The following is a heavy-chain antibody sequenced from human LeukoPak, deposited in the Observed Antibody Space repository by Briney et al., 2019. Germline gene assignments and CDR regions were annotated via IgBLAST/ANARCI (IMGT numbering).Heavy chain of an antibody. CDR1: GYTFTSYG. CDR2: ISAYNGNT. J-gene: IGHJ4*02. V-gene: IGHV1-18*01. Sequence: ASVKVSCKASGYTFTSYGISWVRQAPGQGLEWMGWISAYNGNTNYAQKLQGRVTMTTDTSTSTAYMELRSLRSDDTAVYYCARDLYDYVWGSSPGGLSYFDYWGQGTLVTVSS. D-gene: IGHD3-16*01. CDR3: ARDLYDYVWGSSPGGLSYFDY.